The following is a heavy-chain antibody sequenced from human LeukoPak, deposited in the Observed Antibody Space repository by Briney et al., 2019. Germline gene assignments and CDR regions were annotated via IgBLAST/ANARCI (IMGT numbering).Heavy chain of an antibody. V-gene: IGHV3-7*01. J-gene: IGHJ4*02. CDR1: GFTFTTSW. Sequence: GSLRLSCAASGFTFTTSWMNWVRQAPGKGLQWVAGINPDGSEKYSVDSVKGRFTISRDNAKNSLYLQMNSLRAEDTAVYYCAREGYSSGWSLDYWGQGTLVTVSS. CDR2: INPDGSEK. CDR3: AREGYSSGWSLDY. D-gene: IGHD6-19*01.